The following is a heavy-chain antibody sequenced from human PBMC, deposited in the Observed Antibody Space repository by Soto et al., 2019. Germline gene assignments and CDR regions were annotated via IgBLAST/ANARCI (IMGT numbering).Heavy chain of an antibody. Sequence: EVQLLESGGGLVQPGGSLRLSCAASGFTFSNYGMNWVRLAPGKGLEWVSTITTSGGSTFYADSVKGRFTISRYNSKNTLDLQMHILRVDDTASYYCVRGGAYWGRGVVVTVSS. D-gene: IGHD3-10*01. CDR1: GFTFSNYG. V-gene: IGHV3-23*01. J-gene: IGHJ4*02. CDR2: ITTSGGST. CDR3: VRGGAY.